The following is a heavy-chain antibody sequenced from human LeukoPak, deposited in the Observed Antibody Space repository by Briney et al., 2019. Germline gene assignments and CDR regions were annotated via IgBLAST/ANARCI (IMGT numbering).Heavy chain of an antibody. CDR3: ARERYDYVWGSYRYFDY. Sequence: PGGSLRLSCAASGFTFSNYAMSWVRQAPGKGLEWVSSISGSGESTYYADSVKGRFTISRDNSKNTLYLQMNSLRAEDTAVYYCARERYDYVWGSYRYFDYWGQGTLVTVSS. J-gene: IGHJ4*02. CDR1: GFTFSNYA. D-gene: IGHD3-16*02. CDR2: ISGSGEST. V-gene: IGHV3-23*01.